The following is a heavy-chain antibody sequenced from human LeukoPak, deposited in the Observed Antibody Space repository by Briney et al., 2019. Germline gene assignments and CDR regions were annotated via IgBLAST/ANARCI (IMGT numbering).Heavy chain of an antibody. CDR1: GFTFSSYS. V-gene: IGHV3-21*03. Sequence: GGSLRLSCAASGFTFSSYSMNWVRQAPGKGLEWVSSISSSSSYIYYADSVKGRFTISRDNAKNSLYLQMNSLKTEDTALYYCTTEVPWDIWGQGTMVTVSS. CDR2: ISSSSSYI. D-gene: IGHD1-1*01. CDR3: TTEVPWDI. J-gene: IGHJ3*02.